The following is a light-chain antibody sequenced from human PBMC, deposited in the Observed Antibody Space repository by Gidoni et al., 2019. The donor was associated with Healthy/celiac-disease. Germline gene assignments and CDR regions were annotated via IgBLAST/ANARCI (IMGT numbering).Light chain of an antibody. CDR2: KVS. CDR1: QSLVYSAGNTY. V-gene: IGKV2-30*01. Sequence: DVVMTQSPLSLPVTLGQPASISCRSSQSLVYSAGNTYLHWFQQRPGQSPRRLIYKVSNRDSGVPDRFSGSGSGTDFTLKISRVEAEDVGVYYCMQGTHWPRTFGQGTKLEIK. J-gene: IGKJ2*01. CDR3: MQGTHWPRT.